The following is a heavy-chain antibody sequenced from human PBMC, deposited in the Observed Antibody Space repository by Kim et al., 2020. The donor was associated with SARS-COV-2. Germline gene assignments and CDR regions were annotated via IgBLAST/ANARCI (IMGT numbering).Heavy chain of an antibody. J-gene: IGHJ6*02. D-gene: IGHD1-20*01. CDR2: ISYDGSNK. CDR3: AKDPYNWNLDYGMDV. Sequence: GGSLRLSCAASGFTFSSYGMHWVRQAPGKGLEWVAVISYDGSNKYYADSVKGRFTISRDNSKNTLYLQMNSLRAEDTAVYYCAKDPYNWNLDYGMDVWGQGTTVTVSS. V-gene: IGHV3-30*18. CDR1: GFTFSSYG.